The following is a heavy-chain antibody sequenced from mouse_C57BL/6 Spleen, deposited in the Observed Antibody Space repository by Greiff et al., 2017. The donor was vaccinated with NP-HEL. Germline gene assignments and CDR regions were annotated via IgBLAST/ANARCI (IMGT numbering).Heavy chain of an antibody. CDR1: GYTFTSYW. Sequence: QVQLKQPGAELVKPGASVKMSCKASGYTFTSYWITWVKQRPGQGLEWIGDIYPGSGSTNYNEKFKSKATLTVDTSSSTAYMQLSSLTSEDAAVYYCARGGQPRHRFFDYWGQGTTLTVSS. V-gene: IGHV1-55*01. D-gene: IGHD3-2*02. CDR2: IYPGSGST. J-gene: IGHJ2*01. CDR3: ARGGQPRHRFFDY.